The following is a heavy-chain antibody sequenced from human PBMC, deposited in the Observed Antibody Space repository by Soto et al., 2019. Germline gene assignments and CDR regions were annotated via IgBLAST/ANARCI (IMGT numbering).Heavy chain of an antibody. Sequence: VASVKVSCKASGYTFTSYYVHWVRQAPGQGLEWLGIINPTGGRTSYGQKFQGRVTMTRDTSTSTVFMELSSLRSEDTAMYYCARSLGDSSGWDYWGQGTLVTSPQ. CDR2: INPTGGRT. CDR1: GYTFTSYY. D-gene: IGHD6-19*01. CDR3: ARSLGDSSGWDY. V-gene: IGHV1-46*01. J-gene: IGHJ4*02.